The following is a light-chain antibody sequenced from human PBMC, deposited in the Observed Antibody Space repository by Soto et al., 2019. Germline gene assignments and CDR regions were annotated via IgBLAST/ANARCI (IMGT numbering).Light chain of an antibody. CDR3: CSYAGSYTLV. CDR1: SSDVGGYNY. CDR2: VVN. J-gene: IGLJ2*01. Sequence: QSVLTQPRSVSGSPGQSVTISCTGASSDVGGYNYVSWYQQHPGKAPKLMIYVVNKRPSGVPDRFSGSKSGNTASLTISGLQAEDEADYYCCSYAGSYTLVFGGGTKVTVL. V-gene: IGLV2-11*01.